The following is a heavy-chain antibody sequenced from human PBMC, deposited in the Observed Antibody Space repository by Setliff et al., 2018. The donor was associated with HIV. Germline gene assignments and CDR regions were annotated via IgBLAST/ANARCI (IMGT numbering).Heavy chain of an antibody. CDR3: ARDRGGTSAGDY. Sequence: ASEKVSCKAPGYTFTDYYIYWVRQAPGQGLEWMGRLDPNSGVTFYAQKFQGRVTMTRDTSISTAYLELNRVRSDDTAIKYCARDRGGTSAGDYWGQGALVTVSS. CDR1: GYTFTDYY. J-gene: IGHJ4*02. CDR2: LDPNSGVT. V-gene: IGHV1-2*06. D-gene: IGHD1-26*01.